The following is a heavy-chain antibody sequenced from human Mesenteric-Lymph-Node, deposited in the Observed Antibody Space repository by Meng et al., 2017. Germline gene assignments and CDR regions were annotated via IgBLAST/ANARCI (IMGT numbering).Heavy chain of an antibody. CDR3: ARDTIRNYAYFDY. Sequence: QVQLVQPGAEVKKPGASVKVSCKASGYTFTSYAMHWVRQAPGQRLEWMGWINAGNGNTKYSQKFQGRVTITRDTSASTAYMELSSLRSEDTAVYYCARDTIRNYAYFDYWGQGTLVTVSS. D-gene: IGHD4-11*01. CDR2: INAGNGNT. J-gene: IGHJ4*02. CDR1: GYTFTSYA. V-gene: IGHV1-3*01.